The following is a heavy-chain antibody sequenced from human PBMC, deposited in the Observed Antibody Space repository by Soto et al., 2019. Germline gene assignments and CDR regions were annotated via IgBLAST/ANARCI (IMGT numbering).Heavy chain of an antibody. CDR2: ISYDGSNK. CDR1: GFTFSSYG. V-gene: IGHV3-30*18. J-gene: IGHJ5*02. D-gene: IGHD6-19*01. Sequence: QVKLVESGGGVVQPGRSLRLSCAASGFTFSSYGMHWVRQAPGKGLEWVAVISYDGSNKYYADSVKGRFTISRDNSKNTLYLQMNSLRAEHTAVYYCAKEGRQWLVLGWFDPWGQGTLVTVSS. CDR3: AKEGRQWLVLGWFDP.